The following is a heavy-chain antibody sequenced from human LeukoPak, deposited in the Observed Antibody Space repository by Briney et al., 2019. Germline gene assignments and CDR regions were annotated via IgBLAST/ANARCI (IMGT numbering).Heavy chain of an antibody. Sequence: ASVKVSCKASGGTFSSYAISGVRQAPGQGLEWMGGIIPIFGTANYAQKFQGRVTITADESTSTAYMELSSLRSEDTAVYYCARIFGVSIGATAYGMDVWGQGTTVTVSS. D-gene: IGHD3-3*01. CDR1: GGTFSSYA. V-gene: IGHV1-69*13. CDR3: ARIFGVSIGATAYGMDV. CDR2: IIPIFGTA. J-gene: IGHJ6*02.